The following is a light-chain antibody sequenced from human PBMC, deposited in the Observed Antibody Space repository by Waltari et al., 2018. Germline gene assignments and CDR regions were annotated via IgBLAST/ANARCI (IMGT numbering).Light chain of an antibody. J-gene: IGKJ1*01. CDR2: SAS. CDR3: QETYSSPPST. V-gene: IGKV1-39*01. Sequence: DIQVTQSPSSLSAAFGDRVSITCRASQSIGNYLNWYQQKPRKAPKLLIYSASSLQSGVPSRFSGSGSGTDFTLTITSLQPEDFAIYYCQETYSSPPSTFGQGTKVESK. CDR1: QSIGNY.